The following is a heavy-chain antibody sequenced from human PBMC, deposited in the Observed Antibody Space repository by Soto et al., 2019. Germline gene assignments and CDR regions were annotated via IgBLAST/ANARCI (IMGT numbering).Heavy chain of an antibody. CDR1: GGSISSGDYY. J-gene: IGHJ4*02. CDR2: IYYSGST. D-gene: IGHD3-3*01. Sequence: SETLSLTCTVSGGSISSGDYYWSWIRQPPGKGLEWIGYIYYSGSTYYNPSLKSRVTISVDTSKNQFSLKLSSVTAADTAVYYCARGRSYDFWSGYSRRGFFDYWGQGTLVTVS. V-gene: IGHV4-30-4*01. CDR3: ARGRSYDFWSGYSRRGFFDY.